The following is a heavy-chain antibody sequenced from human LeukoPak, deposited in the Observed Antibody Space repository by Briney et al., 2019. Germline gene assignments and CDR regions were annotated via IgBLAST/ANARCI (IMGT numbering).Heavy chain of an antibody. J-gene: IGHJ6*02. Sequence: SVKVSCKASGGTFSSYAISWVRQAPGQGLEWMGRIIPILGIANYAQKFQGRVTITADKSTSTAYMELSSLRSEDTAVYYCARDLRVDYYYGMDVWGQGTTVTVS. CDR3: ARDLRVDYYYGMDV. D-gene: IGHD2-15*01. CDR1: GGTFSSYA. CDR2: IIPILGIA. V-gene: IGHV1-69*04.